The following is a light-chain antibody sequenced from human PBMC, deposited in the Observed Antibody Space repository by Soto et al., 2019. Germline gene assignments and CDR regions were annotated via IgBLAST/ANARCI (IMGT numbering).Light chain of an antibody. J-gene: IGKJ1*01. CDR2: AAS. CDR1: QGISSY. Sequence: AIRMTQSPSSFSASTGDRVTITCRASQGISSYLAWYQQKPGKAPKLLIYAASTLQSGVPSRFSCSGSGTDFTLTISCLQSEDVATYYCQQYYSYPRTFGQGTQVEIK. CDR3: QQYYSYPRT. V-gene: IGKV1-8*01.